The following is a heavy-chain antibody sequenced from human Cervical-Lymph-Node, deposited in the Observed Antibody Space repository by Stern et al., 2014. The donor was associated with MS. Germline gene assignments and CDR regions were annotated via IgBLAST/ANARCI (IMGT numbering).Heavy chain of an antibody. Sequence: VHLVESGAEVKKTGASVKVSCKASGYTFTGYYMHWVRQAPGQGLEWMGWINPNSGGTNYAQKFQGRVTMTRDTSISTAYMELSRLRSDDTAVYYCATLGPYSSGWFDFDYWGQGTLVTVSS. V-gene: IGHV1-2*02. J-gene: IGHJ4*02. D-gene: IGHD6-19*01. CDR3: ATLGPYSSGWFDFDY. CDR2: INPNSGGT. CDR1: GYTFTGYY.